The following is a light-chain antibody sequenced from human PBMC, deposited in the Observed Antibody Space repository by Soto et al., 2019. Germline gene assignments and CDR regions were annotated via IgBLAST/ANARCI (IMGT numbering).Light chain of an antibody. CDR3: QQGNSFPLT. CDR1: QGISNS. V-gene: IGKV1-12*01. CDR2: SAS. J-gene: IGKJ4*01. Sequence: DIQMTQSPSSVSASVGDRVTITSRASQGISNSLAWFQQKPGEAPRLLVYSASSSHSGVPSRLSGCGSGTDFTLTINSLQPEDFATYYCQQGNSFPLTFGGGTKVEIK.